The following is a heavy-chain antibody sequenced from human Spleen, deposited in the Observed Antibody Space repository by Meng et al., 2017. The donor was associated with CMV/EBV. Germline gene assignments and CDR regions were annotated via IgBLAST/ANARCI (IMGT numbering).Heavy chain of an antibody. V-gene: IGHV4-4*07. D-gene: IGHD2-21*02. J-gene: IGHJ4*02. CDR1: GGSSRGYS. Sequence: LHAPRPGLVPPPTTSPLSCTVSGGSSRGYSWSWIRQPAGKGLEWIGRIYRSGSTNYNPSLKSRVTVSVDKSKNQFSLRLSSVTAADTAVYYCARVGAYCGGDCYLAYWGQGTLVTVSS. CDR2: IYRSGST. CDR3: ARVGAYCGGDCYLAY.